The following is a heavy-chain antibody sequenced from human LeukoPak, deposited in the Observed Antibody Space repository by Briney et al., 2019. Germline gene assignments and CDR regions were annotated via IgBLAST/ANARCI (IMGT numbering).Heavy chain of an antibody. V-gene: IGHV4-34*01. D-gene: IGHD6-13*01. J-gene: IGHJ3*02. Sequence: SETLSLTCTVSGGSISSYYWSWIRQPPGKGLEWIGEINHSGSTNYNPSLKSRVTISVDTSKNQFSLKLSSVTAADTAVYYCARAFIAAAGLRKLNAFDIWGQGTMVTVSS. CDR3: ARAFIAAAGLRKLNAFDI. CDR1: GGSISSYY. CDR2: INHSGST.